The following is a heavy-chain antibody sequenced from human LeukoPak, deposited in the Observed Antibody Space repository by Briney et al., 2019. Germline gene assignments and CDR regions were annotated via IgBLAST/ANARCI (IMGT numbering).Heavy chain of an antibody. CDR3: ARHRDYYDT. J-gene: IGHJ4*01. D-gene: IGHD3-22*01. CDR1: GASINNNF. Sequence: SETLSLTCTVSGASINNNFWTWIRQPPGKGLEWIGYIYSSGSANYNPSLKSRVIISGHTSKTQISLNLTSVTAADTAVYFCARHRDYYDTWGHGTLVTVSS. CDR2: IYSSGSA. V-gene: IGHV4-59*08.